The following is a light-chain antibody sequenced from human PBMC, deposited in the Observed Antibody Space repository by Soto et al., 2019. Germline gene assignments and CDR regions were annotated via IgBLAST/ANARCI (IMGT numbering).Light chain of an antibody. CDR1: QSVGNN. Sequence: EIVMTQSPATLSVSPGERATVSCRASQSVGNNLAWYQQRPGQAPRLLIHGASARPSGVPARFSGSGSGTDFTLTISSLQSEDFAVYYCQQYADSPITFCPGTTVDLK. CDR3: QQYADSPIT. J-gene: IGKJ3*01. V-gene: IGKV3-15*01. CDR2: GAS.